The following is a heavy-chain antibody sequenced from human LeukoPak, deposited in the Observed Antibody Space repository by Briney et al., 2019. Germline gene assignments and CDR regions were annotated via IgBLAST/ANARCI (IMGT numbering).Heavy chain of an antibody. J-gene: IGHJ1*01. CDR3: VKGQRYYDSSGYYSIEYFQH. CDR2: ISSNGGST. V-gene: IGHV3-64D*09. D-gene: IGHD3-22*01. CDR1: GFTFSSYA. Sequence: GGSLRLSCSASGFTFSSYAMHWVRQAPGKALEYVSAISSNGGSTYYADSVKGRFTISRDNSKNTLYLQMSSLRAEDTAVYYCVKGQRYYDSSGYYSIEYFQHWGQGTLVTVSS.